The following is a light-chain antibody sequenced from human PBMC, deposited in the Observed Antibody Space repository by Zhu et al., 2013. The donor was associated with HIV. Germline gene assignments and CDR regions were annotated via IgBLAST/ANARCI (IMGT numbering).Light chain of an antibody. V-gene: IGKV3-20*01. Sequence: EIVMSQSPATLAVSPGERATLSCRASQSITSNYLAWYQQNPGQAPRLLIYGASSRATGIPDRFSGSGSGTDFTLTISRLEPEDFAVYYCQQYGSSYTFGQGTKLEIK. J-gene: IGKJ2*01. CDR1: QSITSNY. CDR2: GAS. CDR3: QQYGSSYT.